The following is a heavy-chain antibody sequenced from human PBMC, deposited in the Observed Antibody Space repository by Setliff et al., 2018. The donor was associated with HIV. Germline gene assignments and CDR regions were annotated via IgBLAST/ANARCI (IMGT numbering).Heavy chain of an antibody. Sequence: HGESLKISCKGSGYSFTTYWIGWVRQMPGKGLEWMGIIYPGDSDTRYSPSFQGQGTISADKSISTAYLQWSSLKASDTAMYYCARHPFKDKDCYNWGDYAFDVWGQGTMVTVSS. CDR3: ARHPFKDKDCYNWGDYAFDV. CDR2: IYPGDSDT. D-gene: IGHD2-21*01. V-gene: IGHV5-51*01. CDR1: GYSFTTYW. J-gene: IGHJ3*01.